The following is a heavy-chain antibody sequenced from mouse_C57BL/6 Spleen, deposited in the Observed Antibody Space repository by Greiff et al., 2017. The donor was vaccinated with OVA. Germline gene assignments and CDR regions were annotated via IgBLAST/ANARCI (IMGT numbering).Heavy chain of an antibody. D-gene: IGHD2-4*01. J-gene: IGHJ2*01. CDR2: IYPGSGNT. Sequence: VKLQESGAELVRPGASVKLSCKASGYTFTDYYINWVKQRPGQGLEWIARIYPGSGNTYYNEKFKGKATLTAEKSSSTAYMQLSSLTSEDSAVYFCARGIYDYDDGYYFDYWGQGTTLTVSS. CDR3: ARGIYDYDDGYYFDY. CDR1: GYTFTDYY. V-gene: IGHV1-76*01.